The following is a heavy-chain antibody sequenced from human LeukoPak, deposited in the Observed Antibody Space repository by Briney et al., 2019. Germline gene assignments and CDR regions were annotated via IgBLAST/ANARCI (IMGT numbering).Heavy chain of an antibody. CDR3: ARRYYYDSSGYPPYYFDY. J-gene: IGHJ4*02. CDR1: GFTFSSYS. V-gene: IGHV3-21*01. D-gene: IGHD3-22*01. CDR2: ISSSSSYI. Sequence: PGGSLRLSCAASGFTFSSYSMNWVRQAPGKGLEWVSSISSSSSYIYYADSVKGRFTISGDNAKNSLYLQMNSLRAEDTAVYYCARRYYYDSSGYPPYYFDYWGQGTLVTVSS.